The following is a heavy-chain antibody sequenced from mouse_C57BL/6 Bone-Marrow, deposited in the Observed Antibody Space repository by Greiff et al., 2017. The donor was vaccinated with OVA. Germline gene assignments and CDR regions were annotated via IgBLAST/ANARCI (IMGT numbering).Heavy chain of an antibody. Sequence: EVKLEESGGGLVQPGGSLKLSCAASGFTFSDYGMAWVRQAPRKGPEWVAFISNLAYSIYYADTVTGRFTISRENAKNTLYLEMSSLRSEDTAMYYCARPPYYYGSTYWYFDVWGTGTTVTVSS. J-gene: IGHJ1*03. D-gene: IGHD1-1*01. CDR3: ARPPYYYGSTYWYFDV. V-gene: IGHV5-15*04. CDR1: GFTFSDYG. CDR2: ISNLAYSI.